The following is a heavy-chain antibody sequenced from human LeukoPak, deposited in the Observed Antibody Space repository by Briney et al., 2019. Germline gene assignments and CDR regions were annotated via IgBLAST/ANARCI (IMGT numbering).Heavy chain of an antibody. CDR3: ARDSLATGFDY. CDR1: GGSISNYY. CDR2: LYRSGST. V-gene: IGHV4-4*07. J-gene: IGHJ4*02. Sequence: SETLSLTCSVSGGSISNYYWSWIRQPAGKGLEWIGRLYRSGSTKYNPSLRSRVTMSIDTSKNQFSLRLTSVTAADTAVYYCARDSLATGFDYWGQGALVTVSS. D-gene: IGHD1-14*01.